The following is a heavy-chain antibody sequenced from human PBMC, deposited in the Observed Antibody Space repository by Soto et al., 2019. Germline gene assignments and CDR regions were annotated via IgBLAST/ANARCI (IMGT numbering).Heavy chain of an antibody. CDR2: ISWNSGTI. CDR3: AKDMRGGSSSSRYYYGLDV. J-gene: IGHJ6*02. V-gene: IGHV3-9*01. D-gene: IGHD6-13*01. Sequence: EVQLVESGGGLVQPGXXLRLSCAASGFTFDDYAMHWVRQAPGKGLEWVSGISWNSGTIVYADSVKGRFTISRDNAKNSLYLQMNSLRGEDTALYYCAKDMRGGSSSSRYYYGLDVWGQGTTVTVSS. CDR1: GFTFDDYA.